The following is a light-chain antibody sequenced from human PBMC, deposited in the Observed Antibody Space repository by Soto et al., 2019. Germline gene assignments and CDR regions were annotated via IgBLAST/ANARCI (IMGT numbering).Light chain of an antibody. CDR3: SSYTSGSTYV. J-gene: IGLJ1*01. CDR1: NTDVGTYNY. V-gene: IGLV2-11*01. Sequence: QSALTQPRSVSGSPGQSVTISCTGTNTDVGTYNYVSWYQQHPGRAPKLMIYDVSKRPLGVPDRFSGSKSGNTASLTISGLQAEDEADYYCSSYTSGSTYVFGTGTKVTVL. CDR2: DVS.